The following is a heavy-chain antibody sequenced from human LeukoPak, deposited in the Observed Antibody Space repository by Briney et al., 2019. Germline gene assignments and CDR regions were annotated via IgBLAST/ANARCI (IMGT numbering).Heavy chain of an antibody. Sequence: SETLSLTCAVYGRSFSGYYWSWIRQPPGKGLEWSGEINHSGSTNYNPSLKSRVTISVDTSKNQFSLKLSSVTAADTAVYYCARDVDTAMVWASWFDPWGQGTLVTVSS. CDR1: GRSFSGYY. J-gene: IGHJ5*02. CDR2: INHSGST. D-gene: IGHD5-18*01. CDR3: ARDVDTAMVWASWFDP. V-gene: IGHV4-34*01.